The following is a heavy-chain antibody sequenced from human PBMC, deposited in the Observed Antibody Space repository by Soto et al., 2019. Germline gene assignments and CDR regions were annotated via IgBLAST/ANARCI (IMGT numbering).Heavy chain of an antibody. CDR1: GFSFSSYT. CDR2: ISRSSSTI. CDR3: ARDREYCSGDNCYDTGSDY. D-gene: IGHD2-15*01. V-gene: IGHV3-48*01. Sequence: EVQVVESGGGLVRPGGSLRLSCVASGFSFSSYTMHWVRQAPGRGLEWVSDISRSSSTIDYADSVKGRFTVSRDNAKNSLYLQMDRLRAEDTAVYYCARDREYCSGDNCYDTGSDYWGQGTLVTVSS. J-gene: IGHJ4*02.